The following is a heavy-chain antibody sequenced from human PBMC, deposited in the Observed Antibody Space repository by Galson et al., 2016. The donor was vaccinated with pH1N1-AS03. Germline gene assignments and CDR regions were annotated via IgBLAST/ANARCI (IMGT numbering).Heavy chain of an antibody. Sequence: SVKVSCKASGGTFGNYAVSWVRLAPGQGLKRLGAIVPVFGTTNYAQTFQGRLTITADASTSTANMELSGLRLDDTALYYCTRDGAAHDYYYYGMDVWGQGTTVTVSS. CDR1: GGTFGNYA. J-gene: IGHJ6*02. V-gene: IGHV1-69*13. CDR2: IVPVFGTT. CDR3: TRDGAAHDYYYYGMDV. D-gene: IGHD6-6*01.